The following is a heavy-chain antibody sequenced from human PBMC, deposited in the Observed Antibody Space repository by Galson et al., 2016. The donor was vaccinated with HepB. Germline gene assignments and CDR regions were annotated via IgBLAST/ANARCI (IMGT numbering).Heavy chain of an antibody. J-gene: IGHJ4*01. D-gene: IGHD2-2*01. CDR3: ARDRGSSSFFYDY. CDR1: GFTFSSYS. CDR2: IGDSSSYI. V-gene: IGHV3-21*01. Sequence: SCAASGFTFSSYSMNWVRQAPGKGLEWVSSIGDSSSYIYYADSVQGRFTISRDNGKNSLYLQMNSLRAEDTAVYYCARDRGSSSFFYDYWGHGTLVTVPS.